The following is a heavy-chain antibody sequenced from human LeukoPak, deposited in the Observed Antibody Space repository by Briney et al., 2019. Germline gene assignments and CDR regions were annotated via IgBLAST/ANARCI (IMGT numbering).Heavy chain of an antibody. D-gene: IGHD6-6*01. CDR1: GYTFTSYY. V-gene: IGHV1-46*01. Sequence: GASVKASCKASGYTFTSYYIHWVRQAPGQGLEWMGRINPSGGNTRYAQKFQGRVTMTRDTSTSTVYMELSSLRSEDTAVYYCARDPPSQYNSSPYDFWGQGTLVTVSS. J-gene: IGHJ4*02. CDR3: ARDPPSQYNSSPYDF. CDR2: INPSGGNT.